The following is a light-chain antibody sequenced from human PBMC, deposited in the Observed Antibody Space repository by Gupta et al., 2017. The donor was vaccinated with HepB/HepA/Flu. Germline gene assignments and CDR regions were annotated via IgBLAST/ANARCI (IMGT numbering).Light chain of an antibody. CDR3: QQSDSTPFT. Sequence: IQMTQSPSSLSPSIGDRVTITCRASQNIDNYLNWYQQKPGKGPKLLIYGTSSVHTGVPSRFSGSGYGTEFTLTITRRQPEDFATYYCQQSDSTPFTFGQGTXLDI. CDR1: QNIDNY. J-gene: IGKJ3*01. V-gene: IGKV1-39*01. CDR2: GTS.